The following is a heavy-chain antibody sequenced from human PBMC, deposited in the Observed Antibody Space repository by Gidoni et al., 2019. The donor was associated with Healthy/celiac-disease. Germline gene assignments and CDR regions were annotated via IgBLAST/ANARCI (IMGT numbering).Heavy chain of an antibody. Sequence: EVQLVESGGGGVRPGGSLRPPCAAPGFPFVVYAMSWVRQAPGKGLEWVSGINWNGGSTGYADSVKGRFTISRDNAKNSLYLQMNSLRAEDTALYHCARDAPRLYYDFSISYGMDVWGQGTTVTVSS. J-gene: IGHJ6*02. D-gene: IGHD3-3*01. CDR2: INWNGGST. CDR3: ARDAPRLYYDFSISYGMDV. CDR1: GFPFVVYA. V-gene: IGHV3-20*01.